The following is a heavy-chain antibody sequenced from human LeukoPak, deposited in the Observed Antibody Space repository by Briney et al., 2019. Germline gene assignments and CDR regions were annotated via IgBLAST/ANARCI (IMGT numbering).Heavy chain of an antibody. Sequence: GGSLRLSCAASGFIFSSYEMNWVRQAPGKGLEWVSYISGSGSTIYYADSVKGRFTISRDNAKNSLYLQMNSLRAEDTAVYYCARQYCSGGSCYSSYYYYGMDVWGKGTTVTVSS. V-gene: IGHV3-48*03. D-gene: IGHD2-15*01. J-gene: IGHJ6*04. CDR2: ISGSGSTI. CDR3: ARQYCSGGSCYSSYYYYGMDV. CDR1: GFIFSSYE.